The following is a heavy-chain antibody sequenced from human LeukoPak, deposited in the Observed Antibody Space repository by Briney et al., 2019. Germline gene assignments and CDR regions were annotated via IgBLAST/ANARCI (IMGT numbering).Heavy chain of an antibody. CDR3: ARYINYYDSSGYYYIGRGYYFDY. CDR1: GYTFTSYG. J-gene: IGHJ4*02. V-gene: IGHV1-18*01. CDR2: ISAYNGNT. Sequence: GASVKVSCKASGYTFTSYGISWVRQAPGQGLEWMGWISAYNGNTNYAQKLQGRVTMTTDTSTSTAYVELRSLRSDDTAVYYCARYINYYDSSGYYYIGRGYYFDYWGQGTLVTVSS. D-gene: IGHD3-22*01.